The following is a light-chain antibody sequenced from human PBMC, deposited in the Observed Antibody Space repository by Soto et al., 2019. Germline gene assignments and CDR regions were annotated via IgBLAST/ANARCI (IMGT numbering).Light chain of an antibody. J-gene: IGKJ4*01. CDR2: GAS. CDR1: QSVRSN. CDR3: HQYNMWPPLI. Sequence: EIVMTQSPATLSVSPGESATLSCRASQSVRSNLAWYQQKYGQAPRLLIYGASTRATGIPARFSGSGSGTEFTLTISSLQSEDFAVYYCHQYNMWPPLIFGGGTKVEIK. V-gene: IGKV3-15*01.